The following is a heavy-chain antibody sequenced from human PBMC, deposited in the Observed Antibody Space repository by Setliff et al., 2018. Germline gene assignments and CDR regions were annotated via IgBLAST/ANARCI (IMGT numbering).Heavy chain of an antibody. Sequence: SETLSLTCTVSDDSISSRHYYWSWIRQPAGKGLEWLGQTYTSWSTNYNPSLKGRATLSIDASKKQFSLKLTSVTAADTAVYYCARGGTYRYFDYWGQGTLVTVSS. CDR3: ARGGTYRYFDY. CDR1: DDSISSRHYY. J-gene: IGHJ4*02. V-gene: IGHV4-61*09. CDR2: TYTSWST.